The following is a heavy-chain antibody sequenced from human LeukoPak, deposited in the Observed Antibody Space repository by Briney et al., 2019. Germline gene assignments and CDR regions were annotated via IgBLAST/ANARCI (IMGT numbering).Heavy chain of an antibody. D-gene: IGHD2-2*01. CDR3: ARNTRGGALYADY. Sequence: GVSLRLSCAASGFTFSDYYMNWIRQAPGKGLEWVSYISTSTSYTNCADSVRGRFTISRDNAKNSLYLQMNSLRAEDTAVYYCARNTRGGALYADYWGQGTLVTVSS. CDR2: ISTSTSYT. CDR1: GFTFSDYY. J-gene: IGHJ4*02. V-gene: IGHV3-11*03.